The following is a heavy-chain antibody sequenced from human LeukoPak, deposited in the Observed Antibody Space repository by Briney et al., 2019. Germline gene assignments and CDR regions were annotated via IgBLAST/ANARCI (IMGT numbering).Heavy chain of an antibody. CDR1: GFTFSSYA. J-gene: IGHJ6*03. D-gene: IGHD3-10*01. CDR2: ISSNGGST. CDR3: ARDLITMVRGVPSYYYYMDV. Sequence: GGTLGLSCAASGFTFSSYAMHWVRQAPGKGLEYVSAISSNGGSTYYANSVKGRFTISRDNSKNTLYLQMGSLRAEDMAVYYCARDLITMVRGVPSYYYYMDVWGKGTTVTISS. V-gene: IGHV3-64*01.